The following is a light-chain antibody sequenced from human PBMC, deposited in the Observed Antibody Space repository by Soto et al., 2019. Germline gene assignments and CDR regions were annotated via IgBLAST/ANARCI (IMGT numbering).Light chain of an antibody. J-gene: IGKJ1*01. Sequence: DIQMTQSPSTLSASVGDRVTITCRASKSINSWLAWYQQKPGKAPKLLIYDASRLESGVPSRFSGSGSGTEFTLTISSLQPDDFATYYCQQYNSYPWTFGQGTKVEIK. CDR2: DAS. CDR1: KSINSW. CDR3: QQYNSYPWT. V-gene: IGKV1-5*01.